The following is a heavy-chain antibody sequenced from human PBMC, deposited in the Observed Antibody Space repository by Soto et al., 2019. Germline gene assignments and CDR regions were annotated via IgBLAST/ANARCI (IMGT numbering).Heavy chain of an antibody. CDR1: GFTYSSYA. J-gene: IGHJ4*02. Sequence: GSLRLSCAASGFTYSSYAMSWVRQAPGKGLEWVSGISGGGDSTYYADSVKGRFTISRDNSKDTLYLQMSSLRAEDTAVYFCAKASKGYTGYDLDFWGQGTPVTVSS. V-gene: IGHV3-23*01. CDR3: AKASKGYTGYDLDF. CDR2: ISGGGDST. D-gene: IGHD5-12*01.